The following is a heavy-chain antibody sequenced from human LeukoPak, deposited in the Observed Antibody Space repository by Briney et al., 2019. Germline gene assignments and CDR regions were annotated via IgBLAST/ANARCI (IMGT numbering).Heavy chain of an antibody. CDR3: AREGKDYYGSGFDY. V-gene: IGHV1-3*01. CDR1: GYTFTSYG. CDR2: INAGNGNT. J-gene: IGHJ4*02. D-gene: IGHD3-10*01. Sequence: ASVKVSCKASGYTFTSYGISWVRQAPGQRLEWMGWINAGNGNTKYSQKFQGRVTITRDTSASTAYMELSSLRSEDTAVYYCAREGKDYYGSGFDYWGQGTLVTVSS.